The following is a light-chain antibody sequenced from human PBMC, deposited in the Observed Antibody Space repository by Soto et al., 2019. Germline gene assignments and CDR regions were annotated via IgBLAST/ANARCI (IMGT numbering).Light chain of an antibody. CDR1: QSISSY. Sequence: DIQMTQSPSSLSASVGDRVTITCRASQSISSYLNWYQQKPGKAPKLLIYAASSLQSGVPSRFSGSGSGTDFTLTISSLQPEDFATYYCQQYNSSSPTFGQGTKVDI. J-gene: IGKJ1*01. V-gene: IGKV1-39*01. CDR3: QQYNSSSPT. CDR2: AAS.